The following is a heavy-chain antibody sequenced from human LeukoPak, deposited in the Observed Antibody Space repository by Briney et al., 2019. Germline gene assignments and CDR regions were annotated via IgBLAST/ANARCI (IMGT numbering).Heavy chain of an antibody. V-gene: IGHV3-23*01. J-gene: IGHJ5*02. CDR2: ISGSGGST. Sequence: GGSLRLSCAASGFTFSSYAMSWVRQAPGKGLEWVSAISGSGGSTYYADSVKGRFTISRDNSKNTLYLQMNSLRAEDTAVYYCAKEATLYSSPPNNWFDPWGQGTLVTVSS. CDR3: AKEATLYSSPPNNWFDP. CDR1: GFTFSSYA. D-gene: IGHD6-13*01.